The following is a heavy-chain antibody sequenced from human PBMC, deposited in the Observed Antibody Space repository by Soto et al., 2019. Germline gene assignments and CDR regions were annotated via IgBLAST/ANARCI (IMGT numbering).Heavy chain of an antibody. V-gene: IGHV4-39*01. CDR2: VYYSGTT. Sequence: QLQLQESGPGLVKPSETLSLTCTVSGGSVSSSDYYWGWIRQPPGKELEWIGAVYYSGTTYYMPSLNSRVTLSVDPSKNHFSLNLRSVSAADTAVYYCARQTGGFGYYFDYWGQGALVTVSS. CDR1: GGSVSSSDYY. CDR3: ARQTGGFGYYFDY. D-gene: IGHD3-16*01. J-gene: IGHJ4*02.